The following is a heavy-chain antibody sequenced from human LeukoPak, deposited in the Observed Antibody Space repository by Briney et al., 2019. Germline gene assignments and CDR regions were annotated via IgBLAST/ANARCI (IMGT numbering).Heavy chain of an antibody. CDR1: GFTFSSYS. J-gene: IGHJ4*02. V-gene: IGHV3-21*01. CDR3: ARDTPGRYDILTGYYDY. CDR2: ISSSSSYI. D-gene: IGHD3-9*01. Sequence: GGSLRLSCAASGFTFSSYSMNWVRQAPGKGLEWVSSISSSSSYIYYADSVKGRFTISRDNAKNSLYLQMNSLRAEDTAVYYCARDTPGRYDILTGYYDYWGQGTLVTVSS.